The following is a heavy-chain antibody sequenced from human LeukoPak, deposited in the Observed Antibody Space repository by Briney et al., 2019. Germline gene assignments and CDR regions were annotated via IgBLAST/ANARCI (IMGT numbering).Heavy chain of an antibody. CDR1: GFTFSSYG. CDR2: IRYDGSNK. V-gene: IGHV3-30*02. J-gene: IGHJ5*02. D-gene: IGHD6-19*01. Sequence: GGSLRLSGAASGFTFSSYGMHWVRQAPGKGLEWVAFIRYDGSNKYYADSVKGRFTISRDNSKNTLYLQMNSLRAEDTAVYYCARGGSSSGWYLIDPWGQGTLVTVS. CDR3: ARGGSSSGWYLIDP.